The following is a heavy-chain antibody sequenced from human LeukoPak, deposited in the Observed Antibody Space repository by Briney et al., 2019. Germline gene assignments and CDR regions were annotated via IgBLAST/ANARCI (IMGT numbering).Heavy chain of an antibody. CDR2: ISGSGGST. Sequence: GGSLRLSCAASGFTFSSYAMSWVRQAPGKGLEWVSAISGSGGSTYYADSVKGRFTISRDNSKNTLYLQMNSLRAEDTAVYYCAKDRTMIVVAHGVFDYWGQGTLVTVSS. D-gene: IGHD3-22*01. V-gene: IGHV3-23*01. CDR3: AKDRTMIVVAHGVFDY. J-gene: IGHJ4*02. CDR1: GFTFSSYA.